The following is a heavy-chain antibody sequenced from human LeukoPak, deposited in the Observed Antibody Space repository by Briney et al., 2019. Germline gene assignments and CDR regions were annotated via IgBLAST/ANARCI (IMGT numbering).Heavy chain of an antibody. CDR2: INHSGST. J-gene: IGHJ4*02. Sequence: SETLSLTCAVYGGSFSGYYWSWIRQPPGKGLEWIGEINHSGSTNYNTSLKSRVTISVDTSTTHFSLKLSSVTAADTAVYYCARGSMGYDYVWGSYRYYYFDYWGQGTLVTVSS. CDR3: ARGSMGYDYVWGSYRYYYFDY. D-gene: IGHD3-16*02. CDR1: GGSFSGYY. V-gene: IGHV4-34*01.